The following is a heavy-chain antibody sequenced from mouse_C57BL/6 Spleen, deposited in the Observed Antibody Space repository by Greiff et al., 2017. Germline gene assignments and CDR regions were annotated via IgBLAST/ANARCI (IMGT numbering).Heavy chain of an antibody. V-gene: IGHV1-26*01. J-gene: IGHJ4*01. CDR1: GYTFTDYY. D-gene: IGHD1-1*01. CDR3: ARYRYYGMMDY. CDR2: INPNNGGT. Sequence: EVQLQQSGPELVKPGASVKISCKASGYTFTDYYMNWVKQSHGKSLEWIGDINPNNGGTSYNQKFKGKATLTVDKSSSTAYMELRSLTSEDSAVYYCARYRYYGMMDYWGQGTSVTVSS.